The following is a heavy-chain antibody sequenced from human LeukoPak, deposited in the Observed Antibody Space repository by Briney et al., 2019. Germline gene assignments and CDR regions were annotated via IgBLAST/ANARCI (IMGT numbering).Heavy chain of an antibody. V-gene: IGHV3-48*02. CDR2: ISSSSSTI. J-gene: IGHJ4*02. Sequence: GGSLRLSCAASGSTFSSYSMNWVRQAPGKGLEWVSYISSSSSTIYYADSVKGRFTISRDNAKNSLYLQMNSLGDEDTAVYYCAREGRPDIDYWGQGTLVTVSS. CDR1: GSTFSSYS. CDR3: AREGRPDIDY.